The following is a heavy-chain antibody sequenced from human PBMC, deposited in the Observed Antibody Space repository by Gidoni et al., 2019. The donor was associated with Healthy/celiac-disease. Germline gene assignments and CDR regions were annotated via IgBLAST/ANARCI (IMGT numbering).Heavy chain of an antibody. Sequence: QVQLVQSGAEVKKPGASVKVSCKASGYTFTSYAMHWVRQAPGQRLEWMGWINAGNGNTKYSQKFQGRVTITRDTSASTAYMELSSLRSEDTALYYCARDLGSSGWYRYFDYWGQGTLVTVSS. V-gene: IGHV1-3*01. J-gene: IGHJ4*02. CDR2: INAGNGNT. D-gene: IGHD6-19*01. CDR3: ARDLGSSGWYRYFDY. CDR1: GYTFTSYA.